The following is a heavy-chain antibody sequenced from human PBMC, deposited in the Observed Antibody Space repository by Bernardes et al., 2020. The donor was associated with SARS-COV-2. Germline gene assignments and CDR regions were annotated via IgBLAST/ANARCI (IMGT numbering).Heavy chain of an antibody. Sequence: GGSLRLSRAASGFTFSSYWMSWVRQAPGKGLEWVANIKEDGSEKYYVDSMKGRLTIFRDNAKNSLYPQMNSLRAEDTAVYHCARGGRRPNYWGQGTLVTVSS. V-gene: IGHV3-7*01. CDR2: IKEDGSEK. CDR3: ARGGRRPNY. CDR1: GFTFSSYW. J-gene: IGHJ4*02.